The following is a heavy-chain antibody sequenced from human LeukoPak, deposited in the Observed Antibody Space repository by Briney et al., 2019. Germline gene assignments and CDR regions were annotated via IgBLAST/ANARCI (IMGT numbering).Heavy chain of an antibody. J-gene: IGHJ5*02. CDR3: ARDFLERPLGWFDP. V-gene: IGHV1-18*01. D-gene: IGHD1-1*01. CDR2: ISAYNGNT. CDR1: GYTFTSYG. Sequence: GASVKVSCKASGYTFTSYGISWVRQAPGQGLEWMGWISAYNGNTNYAQKLQGRVTMTRDTSISTAYMELSRLRSDDTAVYYCARDFLERPLGWFDPWGQGTLVTVSS.